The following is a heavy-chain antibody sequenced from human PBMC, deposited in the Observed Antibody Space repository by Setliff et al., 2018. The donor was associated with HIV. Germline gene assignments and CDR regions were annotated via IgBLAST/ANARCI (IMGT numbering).Heavy chain of an antibody. CDR3: ARVPYLEQLTYYYYYGMDV. CDR1: GYTLTELS. CDR2: INPNNGGT. J-gene: IGHJ6*02. V-gene: IGHV1-2*02. Sequence: ASVQVSCKVSGYTLTELSMHWVRQAPGQGLERMGWINPNNGGTNYAQKFQGRVTMTRDTSISTAYMELSRLRSDDTAVYYCARVPYLEQLTYYYYYGMDVWGQGTTVTVSS. D-gene: IGHD6-13*01.